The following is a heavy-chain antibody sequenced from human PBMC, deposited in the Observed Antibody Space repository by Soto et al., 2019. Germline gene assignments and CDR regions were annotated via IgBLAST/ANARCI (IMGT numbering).Heavy chain of an antibody. CDR1: GYSVSTEWY. V-gene: IGHV4-38-2*02. D-gene: IGHD3-10*01. J-gene: IGHJ5*02. Sequence: PSATLYLTSTVSGYSVSTEWYWGWIRPPPGKGLEWIGNIYHSGATYYNPSLKSRVTISIDASKNQFSLKLTSVTAADTTFYYCARSNYYGSGNYYFNWFDPWGQGTLVTVSS. CDR3: ARSNYYGSGNYYFNWFDP. CDR2: IYHSGAT.